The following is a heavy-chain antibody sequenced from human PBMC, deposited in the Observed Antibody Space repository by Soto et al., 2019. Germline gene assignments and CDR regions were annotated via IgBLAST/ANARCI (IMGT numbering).Heavy chain of an antibody. CDR1: GFTFSSYA. Sequence: PGGSLGLSCAASGFTFSSYAMSWVRQAPGKGLEWVSAISGSGGSTYYADSVKGRFTISRDNSKNTLYLQMNSLRAEDTAVYYCAKGRSENYDFWSGYLGYMDVWGKGTTVTVSS. CDR3: AKGRSENYDFWSGYLGYMDV. CDR2: ISGSGGST. D-gene: IGHD3-3*01. V-gene: IGHV3-23*01. J-gene: IGHJ6*03.